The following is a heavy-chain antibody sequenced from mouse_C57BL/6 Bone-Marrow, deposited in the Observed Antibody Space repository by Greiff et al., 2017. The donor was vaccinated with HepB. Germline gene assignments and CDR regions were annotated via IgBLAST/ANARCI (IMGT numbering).Heavy chain of an antibody. CDR1: GYTFTSYW. Sequence: QVQLQHPGAELVKPGASVKMSCKASGYTFTSYWITWVKQRPGQGLEWIGDIYPGSGSTNYNEKFKSKATLTVDTSSSTAYMHLSSLTSEDYAVFYCSTQVDSSGYGYAMDYWGQGTTVTVSS. J-gene: IGHJ4*01. D-gene: IGHD3-2*02. V-gene: IGHV1-55*01. CDR2: IYPGSGST. CDR3: STQVDSSGYGYAMDY.